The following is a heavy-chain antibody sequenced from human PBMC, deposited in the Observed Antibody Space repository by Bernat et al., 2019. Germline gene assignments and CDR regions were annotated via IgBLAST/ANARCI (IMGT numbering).Heavy chain of an antibody. D-gene: IGHD3-10*01. CDR1: GFTFSDYY. Sequence: QVQLVESGGGLVKPGGSLRLSCAASGFTFSDYYMSWIRQAPGKGLEWVSYISYSSSHTHYADSLKGRFTISSDNAKNSLDLQMNSLRADDTAVYYCARAGNVGGKIDSWGQGTLVTVSS. J-gene: IGHJ4*02. CDR3: ARAGNVGGKIDS. V-gene: IGHV3-11*05. CDR2: ISYSSSHT.